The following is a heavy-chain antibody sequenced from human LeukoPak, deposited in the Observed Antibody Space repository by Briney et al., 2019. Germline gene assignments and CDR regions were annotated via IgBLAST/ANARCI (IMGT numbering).Heavy chain of an antibody. Sequence: PGGSLRLSCAASGFTFSSYEMNWVRQAPGKGLEWVSYISSSGSTIYYADSVEGRFTTSRDNAKNSLYLQMNSLRAEDTAVYYCAELGMIGGVWGKGTTVTISS. V-gene: IGHV3-48*03. D-gene: IGHD3-10*02. J-gene: IGHJ6*04. CDR1: GFTFSSYE. CDR2: ISSSGSTI. CDR3: AELGMIGGV.